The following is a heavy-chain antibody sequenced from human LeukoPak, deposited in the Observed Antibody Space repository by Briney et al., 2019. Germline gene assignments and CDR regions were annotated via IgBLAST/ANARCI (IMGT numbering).Heavy chain of an antibody. J-gene: IGHJ4*02. V-gene: IGHV3-15*01. CDR3: TTVRVRSYDFWSGYPDY. CDR2: IKSKTDGGTT. D-gene: IGHD3-3*01. CDR1: GFTFSNAW. Sequence: GGSLRLSCAASGFTFSNAWMSWVRQAPGKGLEWVGRIKSKTDGGTTDYAAPVKGRFTISRDDSKNTLYLQMNSLKTEDTAVYYCTTVRVRSYDFWSGYPDYWGQGTLVTVSS.